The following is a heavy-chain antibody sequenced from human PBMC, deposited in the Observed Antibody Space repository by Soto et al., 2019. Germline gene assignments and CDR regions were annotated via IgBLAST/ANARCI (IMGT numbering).Heavy chain of an antibody. J-gene: IGHJ4*02. D-gene: IGHD4-4*01. CDR3: ARIVYSNYEGTDYFDY. Sequence: SGPTLVNPTEPFTLTCTVSGVSLSNARMGVSWIRQPPGNALEWLAHIFSNDEKSYSTSLKSRLTISKDTSKSQVVLTMTNMDPVDTATYYCARIVYSNYEGTDYFDYWGQGTLVTVSS. CDR2: IFSNDEK. V-gene: IGHV2-26*01. CDR1: GVSLSNARMG.